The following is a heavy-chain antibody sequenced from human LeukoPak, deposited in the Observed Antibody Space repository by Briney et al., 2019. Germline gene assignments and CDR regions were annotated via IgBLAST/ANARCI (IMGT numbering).Heavy chain of an antibody. J-gene: IGHJ4*02. V-gene: IGHV4-38-2*02. CDR1: GYSISSGYY. Sequence: SETLSLTCTVSGYSISSGYYWGWIRQPPGKGLEWIGSIYHSGSTYYNPSLKSRVTISVDTSKNQFSLKLSSVTAADTAVYYCARGAVDRITMIVVGLFDYWGQGTLVTASS. D-gene: IGHD3-22*01. CDR2: IYHSGST. CDR3: ARGAVDRITMIVVGLFDY.